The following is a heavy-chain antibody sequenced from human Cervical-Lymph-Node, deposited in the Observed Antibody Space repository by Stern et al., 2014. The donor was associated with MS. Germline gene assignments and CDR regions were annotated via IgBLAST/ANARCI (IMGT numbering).Heavy chain of an antibody. J-gene: IGHJ6*02. CDR2: IIPIFGTP. CDR1: GGAFNTDP. Sequence: QVQLGQSGAEVKKPGSSVKVSCKASGGAFNTDPIHWVRQARGRGLEWMGGIIPIFGTPNYAQRFKGRVTIGADEATTTAYMELSSLTSEDTAVYYCATPVSVTVGAMDVWGQGTAVTVSS. D-gene: IGHD2-21*02. CDR3: ATPVSVTVGAMDV. V-gene: IGHV1-69*01.